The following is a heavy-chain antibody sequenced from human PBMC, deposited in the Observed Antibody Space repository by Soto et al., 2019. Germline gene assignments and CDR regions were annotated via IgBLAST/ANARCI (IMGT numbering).Heavy chain of an antibody. V-gene: IGHV4-59*08. D-gene: IGHD4-17*01. CDR3: ARRGETYGDVFGAFDI. Sequence: SETLSLTCTVSGGSISSYYWSWIRQPPGKGLEWIGYIYYSGSTNYNPSLKSRVTISVDTSKNQFSLKLSSVTAADTAVYYCARRGETYGDVFGAFDIWGQGTMDTVSS. CDR2: IYYSGST. J-gene: IGHJ3*02. CDR1: GGSISSYY.